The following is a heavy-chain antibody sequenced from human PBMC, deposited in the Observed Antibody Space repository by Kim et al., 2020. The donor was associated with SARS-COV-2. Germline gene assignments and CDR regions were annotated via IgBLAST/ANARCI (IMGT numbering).Heavy chain of an antibody. D-gene: IGHD3-3*01. Sequence: ASVKVSCKASGYTFTSYGISWVRQAPGQGLEWMGWISAYNGNTNYAQKLQGRVTMTTDTSTSTAYMELRSLRSDDTAVYYCAREMSSRITIFGVVISPTRAFDDWGQGTLVTVSS. CDR1: GYTFTSYG. J-gene: IGHJ4*02. V-gene: IGHV1-18*01. CDR2: ISAYNGNT. CDR3: AREMSSRITIFGVVISPTRAFDD.